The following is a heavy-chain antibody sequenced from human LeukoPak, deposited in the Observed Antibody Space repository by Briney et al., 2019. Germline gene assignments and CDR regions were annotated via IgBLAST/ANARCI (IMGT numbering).Heavy chain of an antibody. CDR1: GFTFSSYW. J-gene: IGHJ6*03. Sequence: TGGSLRLSCAASGFTFSSYWMSWVRQAPGKGLEWVANIKQDGSEKYYVDSVKGRFTISRDNAKNSLYLQMNSLRAEDTAVYYCAREVAVAGTFYYCYMDVWGKGTTVTISS. CDR3: AREVAVAGTFYYCYMDV. CDR2: IKQDGSEK. V-gene: IGHV3-7*01. D-gene: IGHD6-19*01.